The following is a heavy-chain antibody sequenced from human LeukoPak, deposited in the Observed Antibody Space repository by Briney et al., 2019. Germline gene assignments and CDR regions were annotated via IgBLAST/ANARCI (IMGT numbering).Heavy chain of an antibody. Sequence: SETLSLTCTVSGGSISDDYWSWIGQPAGKGPEWIGRIYNSETANYNPSLKSRVTMSVDTSKNQLSLRLRSVTAADTAVYYCARGAGPFDSWGQGTLVTVSS. V-gene: IGHV4-4*07. CDR1: GGSISDDY. CDR2: IYNSETA. CDR3: ARGAGPFDS. J-gene: IGHJ4*02. D-gene: IGHD6-19*01.